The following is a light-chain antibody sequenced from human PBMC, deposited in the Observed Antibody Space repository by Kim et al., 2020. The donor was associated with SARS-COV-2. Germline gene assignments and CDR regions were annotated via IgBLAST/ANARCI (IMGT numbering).Light chain of an antibody. CDR3: QKYNSAPWT. Sequence: DIQMTQSPSSLSVSVGDRVTITCRANQGITNSLAWYQQNPGKVPQLLIYAASALQSGVPSRFSGSGSGTDLTLTISSLQPEDVATYYCQKYNSAPWTFGQGTKVDIK. CDR1: QGITNS. J-gene: IGKJ1*01. CDR2: AAS. V-gene: IGKV1-27*01.